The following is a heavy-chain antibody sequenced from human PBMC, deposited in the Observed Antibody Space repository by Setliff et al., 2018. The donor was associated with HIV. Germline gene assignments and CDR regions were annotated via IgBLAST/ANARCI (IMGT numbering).Heavy chain of an antibody. CDR2: IYYSGST. V-gene: IGHV4-59*01. Sequence: SETLSLTCTVSGGPISSYYWSWIRQPPGKGLEWIGYIYYSGSTNYNPSLKSRVTISVDTSKNQFSLKLSSVTAADTAVYYCARAHIGIAARWSGWFDPWGQGTLVTVSS. D-gene: IGHD6-6*01. CDR3: ARAHIGIAARWSGWFDP. J-gene: IGHJ5*02. CDR1: GGPISSYY.